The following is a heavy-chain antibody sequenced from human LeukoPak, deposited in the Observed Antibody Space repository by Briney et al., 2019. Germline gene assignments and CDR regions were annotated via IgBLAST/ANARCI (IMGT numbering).Heavy chain of an antibody. CDR3: ARYGVVVPGTRVPYCMDV. V-gene: IGHV6-1*01. CDR1: GDSLSSNSAA. J-gene: IGHJ6*02. D-gene: IGHD2-2*01. CDR2: TYYRSKWYN. Sequence: SQTLSLTCAISGDSLSSNSAAWNWIRQSPSRGLEWLGRTYYRSKWYNEYAVSVQSQITINPDTSKNQFTLQLNSVTPEDTAVYYCARYGVVVPGTRVPYCMDVWGQGTTVTVSS.